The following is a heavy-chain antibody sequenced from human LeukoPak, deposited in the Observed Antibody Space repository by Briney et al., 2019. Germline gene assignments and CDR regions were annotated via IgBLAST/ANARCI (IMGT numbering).Heavy chain of an antibody. CDR3: ARRKTGTMEDY. D-gene: IGHD1-7*01. CDR2: INYSGNT. V-gene: IGHV4-39*01. J-gene: IGHJ4*02. Sequence: SETLSLTCAVSCGSISSSSYYWGWVRQPPGKGLEWIGTINYSGNTYYNPSLKSRVTISVDTSKGQFSLKLSSVTAADTAVYYCARRKTGTMEDYWGQGTLVTVSS. CDR1: CGSISSSSYY.